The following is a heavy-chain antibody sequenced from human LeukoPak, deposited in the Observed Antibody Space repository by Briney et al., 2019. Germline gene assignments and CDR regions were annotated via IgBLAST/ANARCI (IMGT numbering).Heavy chain of an antibody. Sequence: ASVKVSCKASGYTFTGYYMHWVRQAPGQGLEWMGWINPDSGGTNYAQKFQGRVTMTRDTSISTAYMELSRLRSDDTAVYYCARDRRSITMIATLTDYWGQGTLVTVSS. D-gene: IGHD3-22*01. CDR2: INPDSGGT. V-gene: IGHV1-2*02. CDR1: GYTFTGYY. CDR3: ARDRRSITMIATLTDY. J-gene: IGHJ4*02.